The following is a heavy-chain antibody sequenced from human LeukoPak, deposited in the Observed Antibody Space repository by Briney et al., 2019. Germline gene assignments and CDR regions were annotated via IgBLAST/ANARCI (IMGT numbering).Heavy chain of an antibody. D-gene: IGHD1-7*01. CDR2: INGDGGPT. Sequence: GGSLTLSCAASGFTFDDYAMHWVRQAPGKGLEWVSLINGDGGPTYYADSVKGRFTISRDNSKNSLYLQMNSLRTEDTAFYYCSTGPYNWNYQIGYYFDSWGQGTLVTVSS. V-gene: IGHV3-43*02. J-gene: IGHJ4*02. CDR3: STGPYNWNYQIGYYFDS. CDR1: GFTFDDYA.